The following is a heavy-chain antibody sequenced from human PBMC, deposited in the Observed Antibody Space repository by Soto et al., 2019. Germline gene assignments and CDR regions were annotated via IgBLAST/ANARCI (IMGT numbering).Heavy chain of an antibody. V-gene: IGHV1-69*13. CDR2: IIPIFGTA. D-gene: IGHD6-13*01. J-gene: IGHJ5*02. CDR3: TRDASRDSSARGWFDP. Sequence: SVKVSCKASGGTFSSYAISWVRQAPGQGLEWMGGIIPIFGTANYAQKFQGRVTITADESTSTAYMELNSLRAEDTAVYYCTRDASRDSSARGWFDPWGPGTLVTVSS. CDR1: GGTFSSYA.